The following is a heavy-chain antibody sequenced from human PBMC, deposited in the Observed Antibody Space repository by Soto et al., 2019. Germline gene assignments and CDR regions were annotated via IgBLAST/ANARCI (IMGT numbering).Heavy chain of an antibody. CDR3: ARGVVSTGYFDY. CDR1: GFTFSSYS. V-gene: IGHV3-72*01. Sequence: GGSLRLSCAASGFTFSSYSMDWVRQAPGKGLEWVGRSRDKVHSHTTEYAASVKGRFTISRGDSENSLYLQMYSLKTEDTAVYYCARGVVSTGYFDYWGQGTLVTVSS. J-gene: IGHJ4*02. CDR2: SRDKVHSHTT. D-gene: IGHD5-12*01.